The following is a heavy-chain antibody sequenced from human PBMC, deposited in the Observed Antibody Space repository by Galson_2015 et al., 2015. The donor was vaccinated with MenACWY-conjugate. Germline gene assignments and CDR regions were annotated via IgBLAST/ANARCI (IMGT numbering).Heavy chain of an antibody. CDR3: AGESAAATNGNSFDI. CDR2: INDDGGSEK. V-gene: IGHV3-7*01. D-gene: IGHD2-2*01. CDR1: GFTFSSYW. J-gene: IGHJ3*02. Sequence: SLRLSCAASGFTFSSYWMRWVRQAPGKGLEWVANINDDGGSEKYYVDSVYGRFTISRDNAKNSLYLLMSLLRAEETAVYFAAGESAAATNGNSFDIWGQGTMLTVSS.